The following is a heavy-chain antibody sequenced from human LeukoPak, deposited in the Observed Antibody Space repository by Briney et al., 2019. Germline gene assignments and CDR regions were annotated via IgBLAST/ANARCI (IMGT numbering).Heavy chain of an antibody. J-gene: IGHJ4*02. CDR1: GFTFRNYE. V-gene: IGHV3-48*03. CDR2: ISSGGGTI. Sequence: PGGSLRLSCTASGFTFRNYEMNGVRQATGKGLEWVSYISSGGGTIYYADSVRGRFTISRESAKKSLYLQMNSLRAEDTATYYCARGRVTGDYIRDFDYWGQGTLVTVFS. CDR3: ARGRVTGDYIRDFDY. D-gene: IGHD4-17*01.